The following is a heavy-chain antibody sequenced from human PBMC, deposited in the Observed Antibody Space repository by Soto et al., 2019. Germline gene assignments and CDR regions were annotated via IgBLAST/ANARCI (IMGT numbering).Heavy chain of an antibody. V-gene: IGHV1-8*01. CDR2: MNPNSGNT. CDR1: GYTFTSYD. D-gene: IGHD4-17*01. J-gene: IGHJ6*02. Sequence: ALVKVSCKASGYTFTSYDINWVRQATGQGLEWMGWMNPNSGNTGYAQKFQGRVTMTRNTSISTAYMELSSLRSEDTAVYYCARGGDSYYYYGMDVWGQGTTVTVSS. CDR3: ARGGDSYYYYGMDV.